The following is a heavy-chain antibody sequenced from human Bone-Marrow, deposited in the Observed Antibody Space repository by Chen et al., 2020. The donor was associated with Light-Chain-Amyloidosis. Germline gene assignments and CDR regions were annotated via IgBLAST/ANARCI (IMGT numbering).Heavy chain of an antibody. CDR3: ARLDYGGSTRYYYGMDV. J-gene: IGHJ6*02. Sequence: QVQLPESGPGLVKPTQTLSLTCSVSGGPISRGGSYWSWFRQHPGKGLEWIGYIYYTGSTYYTPALRGRVTMSVDTSKNQLSLRVNSVNAADTAIYYCARLDYGGSTRYYYGMDVWGQGTTVTVSS. CDR1: GGPISRGGSY. D-gene: IGHD4-17*01. CDR2: IYYTGST. V-gene: IGHV4-31*03.